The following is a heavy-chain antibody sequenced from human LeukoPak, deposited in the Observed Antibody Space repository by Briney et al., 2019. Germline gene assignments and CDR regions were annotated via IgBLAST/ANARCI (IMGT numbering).Heavy chain of an antibody. CDR1: GFTFSSYW. CDR3: ARHPRWEMPTIKDDCLDI. Sequence: GGSLRLSCAASGFTFSSYWMSWVRQAPGKGLEWVANIKQDGSEKHYVDSVKGRFTISRDNAKNSLYLQMNSLRAEDTAVYYCARHPRWEMPTIKDDCLDIWGQGTMVTVSS. CDR2: IKQDGSEK. D-gene: IGHD5-24*01. J-gene: IGHJ3*02. V-gene: IGHV3-7*01.